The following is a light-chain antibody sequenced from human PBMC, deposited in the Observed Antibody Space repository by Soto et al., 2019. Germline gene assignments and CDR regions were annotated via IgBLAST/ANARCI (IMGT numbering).Light chain of an antibody. CDR2: EVS. CDR1: SSDVGGYKY. CDR3: SSYTSSVTYV. J-gene: IGLJ1*01. Sequence: QSALTQPASVSGSPGQSITISCTGTSSDVGGYKYVSWYQQHPGKAPKLILYEVSNRPSGVSNRFSGSKSGNTASLTISGLQAEDEADYYCSSYTSSVTYVFGTATKLTVL. V-gene: IGLV2-14*01.